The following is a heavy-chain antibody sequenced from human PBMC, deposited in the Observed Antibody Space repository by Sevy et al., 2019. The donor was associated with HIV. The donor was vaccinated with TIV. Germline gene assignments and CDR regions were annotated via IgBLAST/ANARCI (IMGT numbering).Heavy chain of an antibody. CDR1: GFTFSTYG. CDR3: ARDMEFYDYGDYGPAFMPDY. Sequence: GGSLRLSCAASGFTFSTYGMHWVRQAPGKGLEWVAVIWFDGINTNYADSVKGRFTISRDTAKNTLHIQMNSLRAEDTAAYYCARDMEFYDYGDYGPAFMPDYWGQGTLVTVSS. D-gene: IGHD4-17*01. J-gene: IGHJ4*02. CDR2: IWFDGINT. V-gene: IGHV3-33*01.